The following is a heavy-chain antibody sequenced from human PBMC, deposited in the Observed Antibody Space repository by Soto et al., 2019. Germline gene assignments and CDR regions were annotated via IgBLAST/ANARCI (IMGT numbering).Heavy chain of an antibody. Sequence: QVQLVQSGAEVKKPGASVKVSCKASGYTFTSYDINWVRQAPGQGLEWMGWMNTNSGNTGYAQKFQGRVTMTRNTSISTADMELSSLRSEDTAVYYCARGIDSSASGDDAFEIWGQGTMVTVSS. V-gene: IGHV1-8*01. D-gene: IGHD3-10*01. CDR1: GYTFTSYD. J-gene: IGHJ3*02. CDR3: ARGIDSSASGDDAFEI. CDR2: MNTNSGNT.